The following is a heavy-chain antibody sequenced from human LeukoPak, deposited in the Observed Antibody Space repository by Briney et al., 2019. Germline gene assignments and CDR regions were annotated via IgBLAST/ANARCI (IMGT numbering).Heavy chain of an antibody. Sequence: GGSLRLSCAASGFTFSSYDMHWVRQATGKGLEWVSAICTAGDTYYPGSVKGRFTISRENAKNSLYLQMNSLRAGDTAVYYCARGGGYCSSTSCQDFDYWGQGTLVTVSS. V-gene: IGHV3-13*01. D-gene: IGHD2-2*01. J-gene: IGHJ4*02. CDR1: GFTFSSYD. CDR3: ARGGGYCSSTSCQDFDY. CDR2: ICTAGDT.